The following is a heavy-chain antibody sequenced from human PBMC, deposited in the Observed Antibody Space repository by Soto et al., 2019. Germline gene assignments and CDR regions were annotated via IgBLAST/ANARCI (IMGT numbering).Heavy chain of an antibody. D-gene: IGHD1-1*01. CDR1: GFTFSSYG. CDR2: ISYDGSNK. V-gene: IGHV3-30*18. J-gene: IGHJ4*02. Sequence: QVQLVESGGGVVQPGRSLRLSCAASGFTFSSYGMHWVRQAPGKGLEWVAVISYDGSNKYYADSVKGRFTISRDNSKNTLSLQMNSRRAEDTAVYYWANDDGHDNAGAVCWGQGTLVTVSS. CDR3: ANDDGHDNAGAVC.